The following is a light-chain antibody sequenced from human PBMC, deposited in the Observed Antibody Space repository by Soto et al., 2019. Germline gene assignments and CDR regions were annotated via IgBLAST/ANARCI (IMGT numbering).Light chain of an antibody. CDR2: KAS. V-gene: IGKV1-5*03. J-gene: IGKJ4*01. CDR1: QSVSNW. Sequence: DIQMTQSPSSLSASVGDRVTITCRASQSVSNWLAWYQQKPGKAPKLLIYKASSLESGVPSRFSGSGSGTDFTLIISSLQPEDFATYFCQQGDSFPFTFGGGTKVDIK. CDR3: QQGDSFPFT.